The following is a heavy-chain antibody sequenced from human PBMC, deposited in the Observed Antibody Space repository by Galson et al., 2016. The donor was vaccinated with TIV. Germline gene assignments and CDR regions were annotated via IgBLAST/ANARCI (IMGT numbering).Heavy chain of an antibody. J-gene: IGHJ4*02. V-gene: IGHV1-69*10. CDR2: IIPILGII. D-gene: IGHD6-13*01. CDR3: ARRSQLKVAAGFDF. Sequence: SVKVSCKASGGTFINHAFTWVRQAPGQGLEWMGGIIPILGIINYAQKFQGRVTISADKSTDTVYMELPSLRSDDTAVYFCARRSQLKVAAGFDFWGQGTLVPVSS. CDR1: GGTFINHA.